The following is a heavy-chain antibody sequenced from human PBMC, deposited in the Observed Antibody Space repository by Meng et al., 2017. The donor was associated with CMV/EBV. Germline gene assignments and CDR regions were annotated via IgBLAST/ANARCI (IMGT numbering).Heavy chain of an antibody. Sequence: ASVKVSCKASGYTFTSYGISWVRQAPGQGLEWMGWISAYNGNTNYAQKLLGRVTMTTDTSTSTAYMELRSLRSDDTAVYYCASSAGGHYYYYGMDVWGQGTTVTVSS. D-gene: IGHD3-10*01. V-gene: IGHV1-18*01. CDR1: GYTFTSYG. J-gene: IGHJ6*02. CDR3: ASSAGGHYYYYGMDV. CDR2: ISAYNGNT.